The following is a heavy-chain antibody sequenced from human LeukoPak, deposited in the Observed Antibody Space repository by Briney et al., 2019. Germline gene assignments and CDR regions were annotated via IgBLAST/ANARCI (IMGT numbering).Heavy chain of an antibody. CDR3: ARVMAASVWRSYGSYYYYYMDV. V-gene: IGHV3-7*01. CDR1: GFTFSSYG. Sequence: GGSLRLXCAASGFTFSSYGMHWVRQAPGKGLEWVANIKEDGSEKNYVDSVKGRFTISRDNAQSSLYLQMSSLRAADTAVYYCARVMAASVWRSYGSYYYYYMDVWGKGTTVTVSS. D-gene: IGHD3-16*01. CDR2: IKEDGSEK. J-gene: IGHJ6*03.